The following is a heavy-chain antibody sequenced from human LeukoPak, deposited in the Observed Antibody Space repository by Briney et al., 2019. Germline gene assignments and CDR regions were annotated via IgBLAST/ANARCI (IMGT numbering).Heavy chain of an antibody. Sequence: GWSLRLSCAATGFTFSDYDMHWVRQATGKGVEGVSAIGTAGDTYYTGSVEGRFTISRENAKNSLYLQMNSLRAGDTAVYYCARVAKERVGGVYYFDYWGQGTLVTVSS. J-gene: IGHJ4*02. CDR3: ARVAKERVGGVYYFDY. D-gene: IGHD1-1*01. CDR2: IGTAGDT. CDR1: GFTFSDYD. V-gene: IGHV3-13*01.